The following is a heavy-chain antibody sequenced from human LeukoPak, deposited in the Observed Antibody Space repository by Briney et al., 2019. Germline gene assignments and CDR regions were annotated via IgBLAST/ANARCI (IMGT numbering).Heavy chain of an antibody. V-gene: IGHV5-51*01. CDR1: GYSFSKYW. D-gene: IGHD2-15*01. CDR3: ARHVAPYCSDGNCYSSAFDL. J-gene: IGHJ3*01. CDR2: IYPDDSDT. Sequence: GESLKISCQGSGYSFSKYWIGWVRQMPGKGLEWMGIIYPDDSDTRLSPSFQGQVTFSADKSINTAFLHWSSPKASDTAIYFCARHVAPYCSDGNCYSSAFDLWGQGTKVTVSS.